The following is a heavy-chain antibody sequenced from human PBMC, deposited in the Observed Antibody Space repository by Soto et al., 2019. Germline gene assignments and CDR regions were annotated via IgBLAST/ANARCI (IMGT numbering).Heavy chain of an antibody. CDR2: INAGNGNT. CDR1: GYTFTSYA. Sequence: QVQLVQSGAEEKKPGASVKVSCKASGYTFTSYAMHWVRQAPGQRLEWMGWINAGNGNTKYSQKFQGRVTITRDTSASTAYMELSSLRSDDTAVYYCARDPSYYGMDVGGQGTTVTVSS. J-gene: IGHJ6*02. V-gene: IGHV1-3*05. CDR3: ARDPSYYGMDV.